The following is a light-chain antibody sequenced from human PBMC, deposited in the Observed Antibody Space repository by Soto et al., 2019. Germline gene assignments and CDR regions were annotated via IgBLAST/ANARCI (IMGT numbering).Light chain of an antibody. Sequence: DIQMTQSPSSLSASVGDRVTITCQASQDISNYLNWYQQKPGKAPKILIYDASVLEAGVPSRISGGGSGTHFTLTISSLQAEDVATYYCQQFDNLPLTFGGGTKVEIK. V-gene: IGKV1-33*01. J-gene: IGKJ4*01. CDR2: DAS. CDR3: QQFDNLPLT. CDR1: QDISNY.